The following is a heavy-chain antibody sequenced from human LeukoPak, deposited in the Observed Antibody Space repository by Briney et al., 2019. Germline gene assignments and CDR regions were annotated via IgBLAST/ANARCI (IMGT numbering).Heavy chain of an antibody. D-gene: IGHD3-3*01. CDR3: AKAPVYDFWSALGAFDI. J-gene: IGHJ3*02. Sequence: PGGSLRLSCAASGFTFSSYAMSWVRQAPGKGLEWVSGISGSGGSTYYADTVKGRFTISRDNSKNTLYLQMNSLRVEDTAVYYCAKAPVYDFWSALGAFDIWGQGTMVTVSS. V-gene: IGHV3-23*01. CDR2: ISGSGGST. CDR1: GFTFSSYA.